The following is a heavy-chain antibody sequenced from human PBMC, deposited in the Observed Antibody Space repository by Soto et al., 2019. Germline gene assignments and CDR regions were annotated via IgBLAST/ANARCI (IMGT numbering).Heavy chain of an antibody. V-gene: IGHV3-21*01. J-gene: IGHJ4*02. D-gene: IGHD6-13*01. CDR3: AMGEQLAAN. CDR2: ISSSSSYI. CDR1: GFTFSSYS. Sequence: GGSLRLSCAASGFTFSSYSMNWVRQAPGKGLEWVYSISSSSSYIYYADSVKGRFTISRDNAKNSLYLQMNSLRAEDTAVYYCAMGEQLAANWGQGTLVTVSS.